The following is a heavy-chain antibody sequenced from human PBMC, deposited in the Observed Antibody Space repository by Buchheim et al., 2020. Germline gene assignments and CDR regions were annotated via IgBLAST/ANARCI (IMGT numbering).Heavy chain of an antibody. CDR2: IYYSGST. V-gene: IGHV4-30-4*01. D-gene: IGHD5-12*01. CDR3: ASFSGYDQSDGQEYYYYGMDV. CDR1: GGSISSGDYY. Sequence: QVQLQESGPGLVKPSQTLSLTCTVSGGSISSGDYYWSWIRQPPGKGLECIGYIYYSGSTYYNPSLKRRVTISVDTSKNQLSLKLSSVTAADTAVYYCASFSGYDQSDGQEYYYYGMDVWGQGTT. J-gene: IGHJ6*01.